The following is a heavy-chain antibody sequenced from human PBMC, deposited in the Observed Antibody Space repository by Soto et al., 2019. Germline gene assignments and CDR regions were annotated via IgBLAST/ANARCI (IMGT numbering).Heavy chain of an antibody. Sequence: SGPTLVNPTQTLTLTCTCSGFSLTTSGMSVSWIRQPPGKALEWLAFIDWDGDKHYTTSLKTRLTLSRDTTKNQVVLTMTNMDPVDTATYYCARTLARSGYYGSFFYYGMDVWGQGTPVTVSS. CDR2: IDWDGDK. CDR3: ARTLARSGYYGSFFYYGMDV. V-gene: IGHV2-70*01. D-gene: IGHD3-22*01. J-gene: IGHJ6*02. CDR1: GFSLTTSGMS.